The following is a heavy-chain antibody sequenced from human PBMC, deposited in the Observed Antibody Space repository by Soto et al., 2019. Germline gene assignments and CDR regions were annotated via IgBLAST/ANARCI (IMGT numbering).Heavy chain of an antibody. Sequence: PGTLSLTCAVYGGSFSGYYWSWIRQPPGKGLEWIGEINHSGSTNYNPSLKSRVTISVDTSKNQFSLKLSSVTAADTAVYYCARAFGWLRRAFDIWGQGTMVTVSS. CDR2: INHSGST. J-gene: IGHJ3*02. V-gene: IGHV4-34*01. CDR3: ARAFGWLRRAFDI. CDR1: GGSFSGYY. D-gene: IGHD5-12*01.